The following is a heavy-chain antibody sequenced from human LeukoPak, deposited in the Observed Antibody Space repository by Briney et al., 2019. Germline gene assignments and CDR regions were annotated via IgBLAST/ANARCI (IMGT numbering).Heavy chain of an antibody. CDR3: ARSRNDYKYHFDS. J-gene: IGHJ4*02. V-gene: IGHV3-23*01. CDR1: AFTFSNYA. D-gene: IGHD5-24*01. Sequence: GGSLRLSCAASAFTFSNYAMSCVRQTPGKGMEWVSLTSGRGLNTYSADSMKGRFTISRDNSKNTLYLQLNGLRAEDTAIYYCARSRNDYKYHFDSWGQGTLVTVSS. CDR2: TSGRGLNT.